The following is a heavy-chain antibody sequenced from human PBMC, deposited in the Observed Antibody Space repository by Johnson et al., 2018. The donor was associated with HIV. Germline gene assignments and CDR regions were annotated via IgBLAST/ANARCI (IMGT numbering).Heavy chain of an antibody. D-gene: IGHD3-3*01. CDR1: GFTFDDYA. Sequence: VQLVESGGGLVQPGRSLRLSCAASGFTFDDYAIHWVRQAPGKGLEWVSGISWNSGSIGFVDSVRGRFTISRDNGKNSMYLQMNSLRAEDTAVYYCARESGHAFDIWGQGTVVTVSS. J-gene: IGHJ3*02. CDR3: ARESGHAFDI. CDR2: ISWNSGSI. V-gene: IGHV3-9*01.